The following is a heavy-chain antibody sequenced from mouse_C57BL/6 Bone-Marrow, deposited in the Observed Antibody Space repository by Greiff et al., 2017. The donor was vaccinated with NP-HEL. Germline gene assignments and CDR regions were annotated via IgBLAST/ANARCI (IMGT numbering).Heavy chain of an antibody. J-gene: IGHJ3*01. V-gene: IGHV1-64*01. CDR1: GYTFTSYW. D-gene: IGHD2-4*01. CDR2: IHPNSGST. CDR3: ARSGLRQERTGFAY. Sequence: VQLQQPGAELVKPGASVKLSCKASGYTFTSYWMHWVKQRPGQGLEWIGIIHPNSGSTNYNETFKSKATLTVDKSSSTAYMQLSSLTSEDSAVYYCARSGLRQERTGFAYWGQGTLVTVSA.